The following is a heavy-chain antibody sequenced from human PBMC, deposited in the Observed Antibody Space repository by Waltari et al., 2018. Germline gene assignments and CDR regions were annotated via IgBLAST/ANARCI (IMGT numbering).Heavy chain of an antibody. J-gene: IGHJ5*01. Sequence: QVQLGQSGSELKNTGASVKISCRTSCYIFTSHGMHSVRRAPTQGLQWMGWINTNTRNQTYGQDFTGRFVFSLDKSVDTAYLEISSLQSEDTAIYFCARDPKYCSGGTCKAWFDSWGQGTLVSVSS. CDR3: ARDPKYCSGGTCKAWFDS. V-gene: IGHV7-4-1*02. D-gene: IGHD2-15*01. CDR2: INTNTRNQ. CDR1: CYIFTSHG.